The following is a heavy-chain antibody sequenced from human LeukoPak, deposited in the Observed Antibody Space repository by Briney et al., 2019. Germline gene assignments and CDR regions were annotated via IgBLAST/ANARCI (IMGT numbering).Heavy chain of an antibody. CDR2: FDPEDGET. V-gene: IGHV1-24*01. Sequence: ASVKVSCKVSGYTLTELSMHWVRQAPGKGLEWMGGFDPEDGETIYAQKFQGRVTMTEDTSTDTAYMELSSLRSEDTAVYYCATDFFDGYGDNGGGFDYWGQGTLVTVSS. CDR1: GYTLTELS. CDR3: ATDFFDGYGDNGGGFDY. D-gene: IGHD4-17*01. J-gene: IGHJ4*02.